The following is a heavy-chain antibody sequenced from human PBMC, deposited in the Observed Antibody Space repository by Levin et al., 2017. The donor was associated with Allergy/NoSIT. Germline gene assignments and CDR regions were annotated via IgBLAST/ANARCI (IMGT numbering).Heavy chain of an antibody. D-gene: IGHD3-10*01. CDR2: ISYDGSNK. Sequence: PGGSLRLSCAASGFTFSSYGMHWVRQAPGKGLEWVAVISYDGSNKYYADSVKGRFTISRDNSKNTLYLQMNSLRAEDTAVYYCAKGTASITMVRGDYWGQGTLVTVSS. CDR3: AKGTASITMVRGDY. J-gene: IGHJ4*02. V-gene: IGHV3-30*18. CDR1: GFTFSSYG.